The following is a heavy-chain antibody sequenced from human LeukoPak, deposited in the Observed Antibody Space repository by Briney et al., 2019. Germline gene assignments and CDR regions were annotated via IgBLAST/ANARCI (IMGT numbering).Heavy chain of an antibody. CDR1: GFSFRDYS. V-gene: IGHV3-21*01. CDR2: ISSSSTYI. CDR3: ARDQGDLLKPPDY. D-gene: IGHD1-26*01. Sequence: GGSLRLSCAASGFSFRDYSMNWVRQAPGKGLEWVSFISSSSTYIYYAGSVKGRFTISRDNAKNSLYLQLSSLRAEDTAVYYCARDQGDLLKPPDYWGQGTLVTVSS. J-gene: IGHJ4*02.